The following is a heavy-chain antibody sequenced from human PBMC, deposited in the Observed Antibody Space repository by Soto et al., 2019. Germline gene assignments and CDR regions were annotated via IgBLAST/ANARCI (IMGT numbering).Heavy chain of an antibody. CDR3: AHSEVFTMVRGVKGFDP. CDR1: GFSLSTSGVG. Sequence: QITLKESGPTLVKPTQTLTLTCTFSGFSLSTSGVGVGWIRQPPGKALEWLALIYWDDDKRYSPSLKSRLTITKDTYKNQVVLTMTNMDPVDTATYYCAHSEVFTMVRGVKGFDPWGQGTLVTVSS. CDR2: IYWDDDK. D-gene: IGHD3-10*01. V-gene: IGHV2-5*02. J-gene: IGHJ5*02.